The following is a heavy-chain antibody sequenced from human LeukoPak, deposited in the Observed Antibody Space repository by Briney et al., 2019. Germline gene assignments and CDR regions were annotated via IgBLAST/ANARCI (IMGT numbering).Heavy chain of an antibody. D-gene: IGHD5-18*01. CDR1: GYTFTSYG. CDR2: INPNSGGT. J-gene: IGHJ3*02. Sequence: GASVKVSCKASGYTFTSYGISWVRQAPGQGLEWMGWINPNSGGTNYAQKFQGRVTMTRDTSISTAYMELSRLRSDDTAVYYCARPGGYSYAMHDAFDIWGQGTMVTVSS. V-gene: IGHV1-2*02. CDR3: ARPGGYSYAMHDAFDI.